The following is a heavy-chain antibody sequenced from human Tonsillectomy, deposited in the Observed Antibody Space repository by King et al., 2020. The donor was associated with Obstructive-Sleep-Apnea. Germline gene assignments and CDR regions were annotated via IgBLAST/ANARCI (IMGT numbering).Heavy chain of an antibody. D-gene: IGHD2-8*01. J-gene: IGHJ4*02. Sequence: VQLVESGGVVVQPGGSLRLSCAASVFTFDDYAMHCGRQAPGKGLEWVSLIIWDGGSTYSADSVKGRFTISRDNSKNSMYLQMNSLRAEDTALYYCAKDSCTNGVCYHYFDYWGQGTLVTVSS. V-gene: IGHV3-43D*03. CDR3: AKDSCTNGVCYHYFDY. CDR1: VFTFDDYA. CDR2: IIWDGGST.